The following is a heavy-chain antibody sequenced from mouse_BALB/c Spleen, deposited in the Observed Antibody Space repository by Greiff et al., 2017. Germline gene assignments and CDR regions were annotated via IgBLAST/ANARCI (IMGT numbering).Heavy chain of an antibody. J-gene: IGHJ4*01. CDR2: IDPSDSET. V-gene: IGHV1-69*02. D-gene: IGHD2-1*01. CDR3: ARNYGNYVRGAMDY. CDR1: GYTFTSYW. Sequence: QVQLQQSGAELVKPGAPVKLSCKASGYTFTSYWMNWVKQRPGRGLEWIGRIDPSDSETHYNQKFKDKATLTVDKSSSTAYIQLSSLTSEDSAVYYCARNYGNYVRGAMDYWGQGTSVTVSS.